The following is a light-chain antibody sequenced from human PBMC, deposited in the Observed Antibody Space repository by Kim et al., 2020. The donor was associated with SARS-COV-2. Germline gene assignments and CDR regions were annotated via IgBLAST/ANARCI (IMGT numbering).Light chain of an antibody. V-gene: IGKV3-11*01. J-gene: IGKJ4*01. CDR1: QSVTYY. Sequence: SLSPGERATLSCRASQSVTYYLAWYQQKPGQAPRLLIYDAFNRATGIPARFSGSGSGTDFTLTISSLEPEDFAVYYCQQRSNWPLTFGGGTKLEI. CDR3: QQRSNWPLT. CDR2: DAF.